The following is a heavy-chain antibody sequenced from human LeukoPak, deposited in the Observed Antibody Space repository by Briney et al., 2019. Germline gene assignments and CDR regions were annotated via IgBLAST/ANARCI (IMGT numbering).Heavy chain of an antibody. V-gene: IGHV3-30*02. CDR2: IQYDGSNR. CDR1: GFTFSNYG. J-gene: IGHJ4*02. CDR3: AKAAVGATMDY. Sequence: PGGSLRLSCAASGFTFSNYGMHWVRQAPGKGLEWVTFIQYDGSNRYYADSVKGRFTISRDNSKNTLYLQMNSLRAEDTAVYYCAKAAVGATMDYWGQGTLVTASS. D-gene: IGHD1-26*01.